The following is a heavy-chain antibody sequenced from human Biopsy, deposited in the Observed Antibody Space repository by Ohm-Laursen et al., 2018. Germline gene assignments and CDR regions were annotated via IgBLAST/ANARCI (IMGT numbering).Heavy chain of an antibody. CDR1: GDSISSYY. CDR2: VYYTGST. D-gene: IGHD3-22*01. Sequence: SETLFLTCTVSGDSISSYYWSWIRQPPGKGLEWIGYVYYTGSTDYNPSLQSRVTISVDTSKNHFSLRLRSVTPADTAIYCARDRGYYSDRTVPGYFDLWGRGTLVTVSS. CDR3: ARDRGYYSDRTVPGYFDL. V-gene: IGHV4-59*01. J-gene: IGHJ2*01.